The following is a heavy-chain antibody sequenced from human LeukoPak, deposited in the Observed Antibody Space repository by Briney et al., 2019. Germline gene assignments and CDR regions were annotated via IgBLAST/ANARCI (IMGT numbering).Heavy chain of an antibody. CDR2: ISSSGSTI. CDR1: GFTFSSYE. D-gene: IGHD3-10*02. CDR3: AELGITMIGGV. Sequence: GGSLRLSCAASGFTFSSYEMNWVRQAPGKGLEWVSYISSSGSTIHYADSVKGRFTISRDNAKNSLYLQMNSLRAEDTAVYYCAELGITMIGGVWGKGTTVTVSS. V-gene: IGHV3-48*03. J-gene: IGHJ6*04.